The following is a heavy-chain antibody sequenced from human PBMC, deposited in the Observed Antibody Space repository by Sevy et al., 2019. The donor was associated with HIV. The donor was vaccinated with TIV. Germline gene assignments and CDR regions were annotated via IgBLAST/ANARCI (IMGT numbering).Heavy chain of an antibody. CDR1: GFTFSDHY. V-gene: IGHV3-72*01. CDR3: ARGILVDPYYFDS. J-gene: IGHJ4*02. D-gene: IGHD1-26*01. Sequence: GGSLRLSCAASGFTFSDHYMDWVRQAPGKGLEWVGRSRNKANSYTTEYAASVIGRFTIPRDDSKNSLYLQISSLKTEDTAVYYCARGILVDPYYFDSWGQGTLVTVSS. CDR2: SRNKANSYTT.